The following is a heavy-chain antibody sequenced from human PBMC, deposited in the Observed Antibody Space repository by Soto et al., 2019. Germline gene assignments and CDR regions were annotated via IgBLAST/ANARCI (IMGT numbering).Heavy chain of an antibody. J-gene: IGHJ4*02. CDR2: LYSRGTT. CDR1: GFSVSTNY. D-gene: IGHD6-19*01. CDR3: VGYIRGCPY. V-gene: IGHV3-66*01. Sequence: PGGSLRLSCAASGFSVSTNYMSWVRQAPGKGLEWVSLLYSRGTTSYADSVKDRFTISRDNSKNMVYLQLNSLRAEDTAVYFCVGYIRGCPYWGQGTLVTVSS.